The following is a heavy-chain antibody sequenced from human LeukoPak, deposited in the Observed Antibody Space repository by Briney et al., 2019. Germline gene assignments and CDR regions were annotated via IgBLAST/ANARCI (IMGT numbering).Heavy chain of an antibody. CDR1: GFTFSTYW. V-gene: IGHV3-7*01. D-gene: IGHD3-16*02. CDR2: IKQDGSEK. CDR3: ARRPHDYVWGSYRYTFDY. J-gene: IGHJ4*02. Sequence: GGSLRLSCAASGFTFSTYWMSWVRQAPGKGLEWVANIKQDGSEKYYVDSVKGRFTISRDNAKNSLYLQMNSLRAEDTAVYYCARRPHDYVWGSYRYTFDYWGQGTLVTVSS.